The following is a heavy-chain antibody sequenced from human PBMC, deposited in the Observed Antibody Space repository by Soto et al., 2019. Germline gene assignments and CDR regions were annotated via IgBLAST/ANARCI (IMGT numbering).Heavy chain of an antibody. Sequence: QVQLQESGPGLVKPSQTLSLTCTVSGGSISSGGYYWSWIRQHPGKGLEWIGYIYYSGSTYYNPSLKSRVTISVDTSKNQFSLKLSSVTAADTAVYHCARACSSTSCYPYYGMDVWGQGTTVTVSS. CDR2: IYYSGST. CDR3: ARACSSTSCYPYYGMDV. D-gene: IGHD2-2*01. CDR1: GGSISSGGYY. J-gene: IGHJ6*02. V-gene: IGHV4-31*03.